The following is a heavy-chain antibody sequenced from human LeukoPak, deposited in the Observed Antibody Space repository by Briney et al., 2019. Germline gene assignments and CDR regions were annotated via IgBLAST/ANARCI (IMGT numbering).Heavy chain of an antibody. Sequence: ASVKVSCKASGYTFTGYYMHWVRQAPGQGLEWMGCISAYSGNTNYAQKLQGRVTMTTDTSTSTAYLELRSLRSDDTAVYYCARGAVAGMDVWGKGTTVTISS. J-gene: IGHJ6*04. CDR1: GYTFTGYY. D-gene: IGHD6-19*01. CDR3: ARGAVAGMDV. CDR2: ISAYSGNT. V-gene: IGHV1-18*04.